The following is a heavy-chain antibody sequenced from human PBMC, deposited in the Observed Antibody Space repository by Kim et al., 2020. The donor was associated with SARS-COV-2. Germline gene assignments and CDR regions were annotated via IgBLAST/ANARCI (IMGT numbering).Heavy chain of an antibody. CDR2: IVPIFGTA. CDR1: SYV. J-gene: IGHJ4*02. D-gene: IGHD1-26*01. V-gene: IGHV1-69*01. CDR3: ASNQNSGSYYRPQYYFDY. Sequence: SYVISWVRQAPGQGLEWMGGIVPIFGTANYAQKFQGRVTITADESTSTAYMELSSLRSEDTAVYYCASNQNSGSYYRPQYYFDYWGQGTLAT.